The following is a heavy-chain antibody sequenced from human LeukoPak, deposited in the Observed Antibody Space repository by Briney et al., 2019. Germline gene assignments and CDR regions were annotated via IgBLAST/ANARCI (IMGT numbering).Heavy chain of an antibody. CDR1: GGSISSYY. Sequence: SETLSLTCTVSGGSISSYYWDWVRQPPGKGLEWIGNVYYGGNTFYNSSLESRVTISVDMSKNQFSLKLTSLTAADTAVYYCARQRADYFYHYLDVWGKGTSVTVSS. CDR3: ARQRADYFYHYLDV. V-gene: IGHV4-39*01. J-gene: IGHJ6*03. CDR2: VYYGGNT.